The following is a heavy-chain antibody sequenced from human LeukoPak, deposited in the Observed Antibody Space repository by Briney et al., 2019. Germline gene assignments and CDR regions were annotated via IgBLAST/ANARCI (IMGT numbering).Heavy chain of an antibody. D-gene: IGHD3-10*01. CDR1: GFTFSSYG. CDR2: IWYDGSNK. J-gene: IGHJ6*02. V-gene: IGHV3-33*01. CDR3: ARGRHGSGSSNYYYYYGMDV. Sequence: GGSLRLSCAASGFTFSSYGMHWVRQAPGKGLEWEAVIWYDGSNKYYADSVKGRFTISRDNSKNTLYLQMNSLRAEDTAVYYCARGRHGSGSSNYYYYYGMDVWGQGTTVTVSS.